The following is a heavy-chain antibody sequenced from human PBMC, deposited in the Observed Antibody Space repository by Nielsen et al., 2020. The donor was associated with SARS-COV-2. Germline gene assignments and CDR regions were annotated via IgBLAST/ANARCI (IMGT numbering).Heavy chain of an antibody. V-gene: IGHV5-51*01. CDR3: ASSSYGSRTPYYCGMDV. D-gene: IGHD3-10*01. CDR2: IYPGDSDT. Sequence: GESLKISCKGSGYRFTSYWIGWVRQMPGKGLEWMGIIYPGDSDTRYSPSFQGQVTISADKSISTAYLQWSSLKASDTAMYYCASSSYGSRTPYYCGMDVWGQGTTVTVSS. CDR1: GYRFTSYW. J-gene: IGHJ6*02.